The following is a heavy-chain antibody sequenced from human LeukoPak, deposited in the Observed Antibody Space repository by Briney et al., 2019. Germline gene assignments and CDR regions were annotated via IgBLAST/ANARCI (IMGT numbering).Heavy chain of an antibody. CDR2: IIPIFGTA. Sequence: SVKVTFKATGATFSSYGISWVGQAPGQGLEWMGGIIPIFGTANYAQKFQGRVTITADESTSTAYMELSSLRSEDTSVYYCARERRRIITYWSQATLVTVSS. CDR3: ARERRRIITY. V-gene: IGHV1-69*01. D-gene: IGHD3-22*01. CDR1: GATFSSYG. J-gene: IGHJ4*02.